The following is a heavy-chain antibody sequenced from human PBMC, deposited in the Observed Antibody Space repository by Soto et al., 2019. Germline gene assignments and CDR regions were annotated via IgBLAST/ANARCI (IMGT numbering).Heavy chain of an antibody. CDR2: ISAYNGNT. V-gene: IGHV1-18*01. CDR3: ARDRIQLWPNPKGMDV. CDR1: GYTFTSYG. D-gene: IGHD5-18*01. Sequence: ASVKVSCKASGYTFTSYGISWVRQAPGQGLEWMGWISAYNGNTNYAQKLQGRVTMTTDTSTSTAYMELRSLRSDDTAVYYCARDRIQLWPNPKGMDVWGQGTSVTVSS. J-gene: IGHJ6*02.